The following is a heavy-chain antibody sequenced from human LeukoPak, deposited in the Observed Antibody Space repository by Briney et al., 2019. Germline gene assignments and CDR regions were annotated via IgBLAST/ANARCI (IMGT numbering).Heavy chain of an antibody. CDR2: IKSKGDGGAA. CDR3: TTDLPIRAVTTLRVPLGAF. Sequence: PGGSLRLSCAASGFTFKNAWMSWVRQAPGKGLEWVGRIKSKGDGGAAEYAAPLKGRFTISRDDSEDRVFLQMNSLQAEDTAVYFCTTDLPIRAVTTLRVPLGAFWGKGTTVTISS. D-gene: IGHD3-16*01. CDR1: GFTFKNAW. V-gene: IGHV3-15*01. J-gene: IGHJ6*04.